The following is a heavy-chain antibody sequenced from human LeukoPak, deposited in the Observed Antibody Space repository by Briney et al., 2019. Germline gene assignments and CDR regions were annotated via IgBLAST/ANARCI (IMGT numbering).Heavy chain of an antibody. CDR2: INPNSGGT. J-gene: IGHJ5*02. D-gene: IGHD2-2*01. V-gene: IGHV1-2*02. Sequence: ASVKVSCKASGYTFTGYYMHWVRQAPGQGLEWMGWINPNSGGTNYAQKFQGRVTMTRDTSISTAYMELSRLRSDDTAVYYCARDSDIVVVPAAPVWFDPWGQGTLVTVSS. CDR1: GYTFTGYY. CDR3: ARDSDIVVVPAAPVWFDP.